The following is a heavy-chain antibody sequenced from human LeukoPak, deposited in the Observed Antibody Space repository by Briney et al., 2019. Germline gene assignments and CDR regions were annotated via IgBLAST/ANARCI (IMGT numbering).Heavy chain of an antibody. J-gene: IGHJ4*02. D-gene: IGHD1-20*01. V-gene: IGHV3-15*01. CDR3: TTDLLGSRDVLTGTDAYDY. CDR1: GFTFSNAW. CDR2: IKSKTDGGTT. Sequence: PGGSLRLSCAASGFTFSNAWMSWVRQAPGKGLEWVGRIKSKTDGGTTDYAAPVKGRFTISRDDSKNTLYLQMNSLKTEDTAVYYCTTDLLGSRDVLTGTDAYDYWGQGTLVTVSS.